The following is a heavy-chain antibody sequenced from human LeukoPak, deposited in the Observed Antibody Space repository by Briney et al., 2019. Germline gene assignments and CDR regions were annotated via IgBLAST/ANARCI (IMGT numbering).Heavy chain of an antibody. Sequence: ASETLSLTCTVSGGSISSYYRSWIRQPPGKGLEWIGYIYYSGSTNYNPSLKSRVTISVDTSKNQFSLKLSSVTAADTAVYYCARGPSTFYYYGMDVWGQGTTVTVSS. CDR1: GGSISSYY. D-gene: IGHD1-1*01. J-gene: IGHJ6*02. CDR2: IYYSGST. CDR3: ARGPSTFYYYGMDV. V-gene: IGHV4-59*01.